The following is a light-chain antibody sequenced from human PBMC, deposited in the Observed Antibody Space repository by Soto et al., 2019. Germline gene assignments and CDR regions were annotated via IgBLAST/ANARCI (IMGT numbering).Light chain of an antibody. CDR2: AAS. CDR3: QQSYTTPWT. J-gene: IGKJ1*01. Sequence: DIQMTQSPSSLSASVGDRVTITCRASQSITSYLNWYQQKPGKAPQLLIYAASSLQSGVTSRFSGSGSGTDFTLTISSLQPEDFATYFCQQSYTTPWTFGQGTKVEVK. CDR1: QSITSY. V-gene: IGKV1-39*01.